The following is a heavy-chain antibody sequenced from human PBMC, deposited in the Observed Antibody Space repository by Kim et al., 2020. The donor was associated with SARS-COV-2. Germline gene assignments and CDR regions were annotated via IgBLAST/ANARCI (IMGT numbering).Heavy chain of an antibody. CDR2: VYYTGTT. D-gene: IGHD3-16*01. V-gene: IGHV4-39*01. J-gene: IGHJ5*02. CDR1: GGSISGGDYY. Sequence: SETLSLTCTVSGGSISGGDYYWDWIRQSPGKGREWIGNVYYTGTTYYNPSLKTRVTLSVDTSKNQFSLRLSSVTAADTAVYYCARHEGDKNWFGPWGQGMLVTVSS. CDR3: ARHEGDKNWFGP.